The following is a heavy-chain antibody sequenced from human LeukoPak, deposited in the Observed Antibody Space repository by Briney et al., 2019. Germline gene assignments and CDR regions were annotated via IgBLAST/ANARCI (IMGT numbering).Heavy chain of an antibody. CDR1: GFTFSNYD. CDR3: ARGPRAYKYSSSWFFDY. CDR2: IDSAGDT. Sequence: GGSLRLSCAASGFTFSNYDMNWVRQATGKGLEWVSGIDSAGDTYYPGSVKGRFTISRENAKNSLYLQMNSLRAGDTAVYYCARGPRAYKYSSSWFFDYWGQGSLVTVSS. V-gene: IGHV3-13*01. J-gene: IGHJ4*02. D-gene: IGHD6-13*01.